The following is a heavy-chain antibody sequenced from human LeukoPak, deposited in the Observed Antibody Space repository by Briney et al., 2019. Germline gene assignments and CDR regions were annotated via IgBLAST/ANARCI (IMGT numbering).Heavy chain of an antibody. V-gene: IGHV1-18*01. CDR3: AREYYDSSGYVDAFDI. CDR2: ISAYNGNT. CDR1: GYTFTSYG. D-gene: IGHD3-22*01. Sequence: ASVKVSCKASGYTFTSYGISWVRQAPGQGLEWMGWISAYNGNTYYAQKLQGRVTMTTDTSTSTAYMELRSLRSDDTAVYYCAREYYDSSGYVDAFDIWGQGTMVTVSS. J-gene: IGHJ3*02.